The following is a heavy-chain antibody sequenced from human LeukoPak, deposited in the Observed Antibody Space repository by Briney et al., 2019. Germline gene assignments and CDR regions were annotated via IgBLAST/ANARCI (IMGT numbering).Heavy chain of an antibody. D-gene: IGHD5-18*01. CDR1: GGSFSGSS. V-gene: IGHV4-34*01. J-gene: IGHJ4*02. Sequence: SETLSLTCAVYGGSFSGSSWTWIRHFPEKGLEWIGEINHSGSTNSNPPLKSRLTISLDTSKNQFSLKLTSVTVADTAVYYCARHFRGYPYYFDYWGQGTLVTVSS. CDR3: ARHFRGYPYYFDY. CDR2: INHSGST.